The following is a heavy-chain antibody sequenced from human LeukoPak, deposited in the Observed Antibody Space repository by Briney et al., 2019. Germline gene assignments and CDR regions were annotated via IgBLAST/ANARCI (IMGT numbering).Heavy chain of an antibody. D-gene: IGHD3-10*01. Sequence: GGSLRLSCAASGFTFSSYAMSWVRQAPGKGLEWVSAISGSGGSTYYADSVEGRFTISRDNSKNTLYLQMNSLRAEDTAVYYCAKAPRSMVRDNWFDPWGQGTLVAVSS. CDR1: GFTFSSYA. CDR3: AKAPRSMVRDNWFDP. J-gene: IGHJ5*02. V-gene: IGHV3-23*01. CDR2: ISGSGGST.